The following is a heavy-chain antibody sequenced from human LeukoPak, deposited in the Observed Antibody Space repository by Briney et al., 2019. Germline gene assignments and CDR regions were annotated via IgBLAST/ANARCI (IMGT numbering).Heavy chain of an antibody. CDR3: ARDKVSTGRIAVAGTGEFDY. CDR1: GFTFSSYS. Sequence: GGSLTLSCAASGFTFSSYSMNWVRQAPGKGLEWVSSSSSSSSYIYYADSVKGRVTITRDNAKNSLYLQMNSLRAEDTAVYYCARDKVSTGRIAVAGTGEFDYWGQGTLVTASS. V-gene: IGHV3-21*01. J-gene: IGHJ4*02. D-gene: IGHD6-19*01. CDR2: SSSSSSYI.